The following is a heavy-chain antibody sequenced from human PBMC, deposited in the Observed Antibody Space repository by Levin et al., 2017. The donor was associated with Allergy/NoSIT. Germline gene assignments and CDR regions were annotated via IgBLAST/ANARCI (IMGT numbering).Heavy chain of an antibody. CDR1: GFTFSSYA. J-gene: IGHJ3*02. CDR3: AREAPTDIAVAYTGAFDS. D-gene: IGHD6-19*01. V-gene: IGHV3-30-3*01. CDR2: ILYDESTE. Sequence: GGSLRLSCAASGFTFSSYAMHWVRQAPGKGLEWVALILYDESTECYADSVKGRFTISRDNSKNTLYLQMNSLRAEDTAMYYCAREAPTDIAVAYTGAFDSWGQGTMVTVSS.